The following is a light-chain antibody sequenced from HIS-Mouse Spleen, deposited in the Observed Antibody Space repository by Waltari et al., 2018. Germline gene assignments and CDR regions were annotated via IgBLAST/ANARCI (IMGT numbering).Light chain of an antibody. Sequence: SYELTQPPSVSVSPGQTARITCSGDALPKKYAYWYQQKSGQAPVLVIYEASKRPSGIPARFSGSSSGTMATLTISGAQVEDEADYYCYSTDSSGNHRVFGGGTKLTVL. J-gene: IGLJ2*01. CDR2: EAS. CDR3: YSTDSSGNHRV. CDR1: ALPKKY. V-gene: IGLV3-10*01.